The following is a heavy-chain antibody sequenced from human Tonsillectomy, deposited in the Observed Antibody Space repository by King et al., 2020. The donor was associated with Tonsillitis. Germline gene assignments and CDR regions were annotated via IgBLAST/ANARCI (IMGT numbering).Heavy chain of an antibody. J-gene: IGHJ3*02. CDR3: AIGLSSAYDISGILCAFDM. V-gene: IGHV1-2*02. Sequence: QLVQPGAEVKKPGASVKVSCKASGYTFTGYYMHWVRQAPGQGLEWMGWINPNSGGTHYAQKFQGRVTMTRDTSISAAYMELSSLRSADTAVFYCAIGLSSAYDISGILCAFDMWGQGTMVSVSS. CDR2: INPNSGGT. D-gene: IGHD5-12*01. CDR1: GYTFTGYY.